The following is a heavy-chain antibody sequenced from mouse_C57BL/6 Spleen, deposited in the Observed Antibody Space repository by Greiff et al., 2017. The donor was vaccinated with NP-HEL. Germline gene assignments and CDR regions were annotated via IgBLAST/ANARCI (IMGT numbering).Heavy chain of an antibody. CDR2: ISNGGGST. CDR1: GFTFSDYY. V-gene: IGHV5-12*01. J-gene: IGHJ2*01. CDR3: ARSNLDPYYFDN. Sequence: EVTLVESGGGLVQPGGSLKLSCAASGFTFSDYYMYWVRQTPEKRLEWVAYISNGGGSTYYPDTVKGRFTITRDNAKNTLYLQMSRLKSEDTAMYYCARSNLDPYYFDNWGQGTTLTVSS.